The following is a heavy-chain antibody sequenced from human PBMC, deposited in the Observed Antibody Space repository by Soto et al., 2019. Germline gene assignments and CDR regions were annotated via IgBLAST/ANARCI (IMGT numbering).Heavy chain of an antibody. V-gene: IGHV1-69*13. Sequence: GASVTVSCKASGGTFSSYAIIWVRQAPGQGLEWMGGIVPIFGTANYAQKFQGRVTITADESTSTAYMELSSLRSEDTAVYYCARDRGFGVVIIQPFDYWGQGTLVTVSS. CDR3: ARDRGFGVVIIQPFDY. CDR1: GGTFSSYA. J-gene: IGHJ4*02. D-gene: IGHD3-3*01. CDR2: IVPIFGTA.